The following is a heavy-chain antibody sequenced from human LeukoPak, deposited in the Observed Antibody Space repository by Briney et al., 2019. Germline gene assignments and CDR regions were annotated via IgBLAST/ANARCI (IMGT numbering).Heavy chain of an antibody. V-gene: IGHV3-48*01. CDR1: GFIFSSYS. Sequence: PGGSLRLXCAASGFIFSSYSMKWVRQTPGKGLEWVSYISSSSSTIYYADSVKGRFTISRDNAKNSLYLQMNSLRAEDTAVYYCARSKRGDYDFWSGYYPFDYWGQGTLVTVSS. CDR2: ISSSSSTI. D-gene: IGHD3-3*01. J-gene: IGHJ4*02. CDR3: ARSKRGDYDFWSGYYPFDY.